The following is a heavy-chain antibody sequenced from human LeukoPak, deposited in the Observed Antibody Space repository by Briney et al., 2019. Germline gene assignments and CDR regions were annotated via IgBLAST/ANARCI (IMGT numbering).Heavy chain of an antibody. V-gene: IGHV4-39*07. CDR2: VFYSGTT. Sequence: PSETLSLTCAVSGDSISSSLYYWVWIRQPPGRGLEWIGGVFYSGTTYYNPSLKSRVTISVDTSKNQFSLQLRSVTAADTAVYYCARGGYQQTSTFDFWGQGTLVTVSS. J-gene: IGHJ4*02. CDR3: ARGGYQQTSTFDF. CDR1: GDSISSSLYY. D-gene: IGHD5-18*01.